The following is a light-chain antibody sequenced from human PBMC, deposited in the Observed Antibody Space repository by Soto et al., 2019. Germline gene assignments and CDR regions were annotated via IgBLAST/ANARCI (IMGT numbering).Light chain of an antibody. Sequence: EIVMTQSPAILSVSPGDGATLSCRASENVRTKVGWYQQKAGQAPRLLIYGASTRATGIPDRFSGSGSGTQFTLTISRLQSEDSAVYYCQQYNNWPPITFGQGTRLEIK. V-gene: IGKV3-15*01. J-gene: IGKJ5*01. CDR1: ENVRTK. CDR2: GAS. CDR3: QQYNNWPPIT.